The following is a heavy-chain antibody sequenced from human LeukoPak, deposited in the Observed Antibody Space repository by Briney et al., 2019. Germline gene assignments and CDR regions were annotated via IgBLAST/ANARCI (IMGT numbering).Heavy chain of an antibody. D-gene: IGHD7-27*01. V-gene: IGHV1-2*02. CDR3: AIQPWGSGNNWYFDL. CDR2: ISPNSGGT. Sequence: ASVKVSCKASGYTFTAYYIHWVRQAPGQGLEWMGWISPNSGGTDYAQKFQGRVTMTRDTSISTTYVELSSLTSDDTAVYYCAIQPWGSGNNWYFDLWGRGTLVTISS. J-gene: IGHJ2*01. CDR1: GYTFTAYY.